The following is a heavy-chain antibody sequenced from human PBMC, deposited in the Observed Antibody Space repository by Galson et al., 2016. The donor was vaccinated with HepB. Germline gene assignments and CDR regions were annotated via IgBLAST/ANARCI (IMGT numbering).Heavy chain of an antibody. D-gene: IGHD2-2*01. CDR2: IYWDDDK. J-gene: IGHJ5*02. Sequence: PALVKPTQTLTLTYTFSGFSLSTSGVGVGWLRQPPGKALGWLALIYWDDDKRYSPSLQSRLTITKDTSKSQVVLTMTNMDPVDTATYYCAHIPSMEVVPSRWFDPWGQGTLVTVSS. CDR3: AHIPSMEVVPSRWFDP. CDR1: GFSLSTSGVG. V-gene: IGHV2-5*02.